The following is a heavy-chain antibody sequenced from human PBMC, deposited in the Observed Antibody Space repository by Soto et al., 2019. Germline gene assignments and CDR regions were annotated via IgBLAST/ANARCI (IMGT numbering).Heavy chain of an antibody. V-gene: IGHV3-74*01. D-gene: IGHD1-26*01. CDR2: IKYDGSTT. Sequence: EVQLVESGGGLVQPGGSLRLSCAASGFTLNNYWMHWVRQAPGKGLVWVSRIKYDGSTTNYADSVKGRFTISRDNAKNTVYLQMNSLRGEDTAVYYCARGGWGAYYFDYWGQGTLVTVSS. J-gene: IGHJ4*02. CDR3: ARGGWGAYYFDY. CDR1: GFTLNNYW.